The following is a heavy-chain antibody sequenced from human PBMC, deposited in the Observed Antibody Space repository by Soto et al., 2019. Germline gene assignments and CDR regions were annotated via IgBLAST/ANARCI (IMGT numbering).Heavy chain of an antibody. CDR1: GYTFTSYD. J-gene: IGHJ3*02. Sequence: ASVNVSCKASGYTFTSYDINWVRQATGQGLEWMGWMNPNSGNTGYAQKFQGRVTMTRNTSISTAYMELSSLRSEDTAVYYCARVRLTTVTTSADAAFDIWGQGTMVTVSS. D-gene: IGHD4-4*01. CDR3: ARVRLTTVTTSADAAFDI. V-gene: IGHV1-8*01. CDR2: MNPNSGNT.